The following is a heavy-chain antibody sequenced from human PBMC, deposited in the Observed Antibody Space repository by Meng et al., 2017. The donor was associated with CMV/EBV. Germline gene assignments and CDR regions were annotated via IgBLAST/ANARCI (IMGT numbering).Heavy chain of an antibody. CDR1: GGSISSNNYY. CDR3: ATGLWFEE. Sequence: SETLSLTCTVSGGSISSNNYYWGWIRQPPGKGLEWIATIYYNGNTYYSLSLKSRVTISLDTSKNQLSLKLNSVTAADTAVYYCATGLWFEEWGQGTLVTVSS. J-gene: IGHJ4*02. D-gene: IGHD3-10*01. CDR2: IYYNGNT. V-gene: IGHV4-39*07.